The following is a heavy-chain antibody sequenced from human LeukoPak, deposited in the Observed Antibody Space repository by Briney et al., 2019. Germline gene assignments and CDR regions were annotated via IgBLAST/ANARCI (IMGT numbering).Heavy chain of an antibody. CDR3: ARDRTKYCRSTSCPLDY. CDR1: GYTFTGYY. Sequence: ASVTVSCKASGYTFTGYYIHWVRQAPGQGLEWVGWINPNSGGTNYAQKFQGRVTITRDTSISTAYMELTRLRSDDTAVYYCARDRTKYCRSTSCPLDYWGQGTLVTVSS. J-gene: IGHJ4*02. CDR2: INPNSGGT. D-gene: IGHD2-2*01. V-gene: IGHV1-2*02.